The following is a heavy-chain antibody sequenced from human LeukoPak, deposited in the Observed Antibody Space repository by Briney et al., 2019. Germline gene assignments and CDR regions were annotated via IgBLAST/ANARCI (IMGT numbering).Heavy chain of an antibody. V-gene: IGHV3-23*01. CDR2: ISGSGGST. Sequence: GGSLRLSCAASGFTFSSYAMSWVRQAPGKGLEWVSGISGSGGSTYYANSVKGRFTISRDNAKNSLYLQMNSLRAEDTAVYYCARERGDYYDSSGYSDSGYWGQGTLVTVSS. CDR3: ARERGDYYDSSGYSDSGY. CDR1: GFTFSSYA. J-gene: IGHJ4*02. D-gene: IGHD3-22*01.